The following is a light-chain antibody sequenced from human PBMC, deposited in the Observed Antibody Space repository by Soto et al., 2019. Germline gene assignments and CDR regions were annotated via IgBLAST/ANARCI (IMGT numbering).Light chain of an antibody. V-gene: IGKV1-39*01. J-gene: IGKJ1*01. CDR3: QQSYSNTRT. Sequence: DIQITQSPSSPSASVGDRVTITCRESKSISSYLNWYQQKPGKGPKLLIYAASRLQSGVPSMFSGSGSGTDFTLTISSLKHEDFATAYCQQSYSNTRTFGQGTKVDIK. CDR2: AAS. CDR1: KSISSY.